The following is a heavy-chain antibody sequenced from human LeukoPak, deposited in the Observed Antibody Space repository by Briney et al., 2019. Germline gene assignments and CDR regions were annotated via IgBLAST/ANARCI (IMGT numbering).Heavy chain of an antibody. CDR2: IYPGDSDT. Sequence: GESLKISCKGSGYSFTSYWIGWVRQMPGKGLEGMGIIYPGDSDTRYSPSFQGQVTISADKSISTAYLQWSSLKASDTAMYYCATRADYYDSRGGVYFDYWGQGTLVTVSS. CDR1: GYSFTSYW. V-gene: IGHV5-51*01. J-gene: IGHJ4*02. CDR3: ATRADYYDSRGGVYFDY. D-gene: IGHD3-22*01.